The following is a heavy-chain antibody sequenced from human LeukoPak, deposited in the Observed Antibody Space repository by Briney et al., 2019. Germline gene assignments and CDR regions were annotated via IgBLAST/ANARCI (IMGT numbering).Heavy chain of an antibody. CDR3: AREGPIITMVRGVIAPRTDYYYYMDV. Sequence: GASVKVSCKASGGTFSSYAISWVRQAPGQGLEWMGGIIPIFGTANYAQKFQGRVTITADKSTSTAYVELSSLRSDDTAVYYCAREGPIITMVRGVIAPRTDYYYYMDVWGKGTTVTVSS. J-gene: IGHJ6*03. CDR2: IIPIFGTA. V-gene: IGHV1-69*06. D-gene: IGHD3-10*01. CDR1: GGTFSSYA.